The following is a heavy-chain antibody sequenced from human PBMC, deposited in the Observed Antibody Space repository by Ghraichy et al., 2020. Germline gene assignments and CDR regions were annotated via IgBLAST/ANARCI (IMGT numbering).Heavy chain of an antibody. J-gene: IGHJ6*02. D-gene: IGHD3-10*01. CDR3: ARDRGKLLWFGELLKKGDPGGYGMDV. CDR2: ISAYNGNT. Sequence: ASVKVSCKASGYTFTSYGISWVRQAPGQGLEWMGWISAYNGNTNYAQKLQGRVTMTTDTSTSTAYMELRSLRSDDTAVYYCARDRGKLLWFGELLKKGDPGGYGMDVWGQGTTVTVSS. CDR1: GYTFTSYG. V-gene: IGHV1-18*04.